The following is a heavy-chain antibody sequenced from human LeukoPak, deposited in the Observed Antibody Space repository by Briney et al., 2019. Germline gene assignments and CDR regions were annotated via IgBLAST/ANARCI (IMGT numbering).Heavy chain of an antibody. CDR1: GGSLSSYY. Sequence: SETLSLTCTVSGGSLSSYYWSWIRQPPGKGLEWIGYIYYSGSTNYNPSLKSRVTISVGTSKNQFSLKLSSVTAADTAVYYCARVRDAFDIWGQGTMVTVSS. CDR2: IYYSGST. CDR3: ARVRDAFDI. J-gene: IGHJ3*02. V-gene: IGHV4-59*01.